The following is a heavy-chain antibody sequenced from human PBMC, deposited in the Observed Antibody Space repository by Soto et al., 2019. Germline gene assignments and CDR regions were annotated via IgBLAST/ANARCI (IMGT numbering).Heavy chain of an antibody. D-gene: IGHD6-19*01. CDR3: ARLRTIAVAGLNYYYYYGMDV. Sequence: LSLPCTVSGGSISSYYWSWIRQPPGKGLEWIGYIYYSGSTNYNPSLKSRVTISVDTSKNQFSLKLSSVTAADTAVYYCARLRTIAVAGLNYYYYYGMDVWGQGTTVTVSS. V-gene: IGHV4-59*01. J-gene: IGHJ6*02. CDR2: IYYSGST. CDR1: GGSISSYY.